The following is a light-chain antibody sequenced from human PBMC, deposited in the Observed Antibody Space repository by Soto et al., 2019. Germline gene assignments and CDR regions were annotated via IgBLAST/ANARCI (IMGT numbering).Light chain of an antibody. CDR1: QSILYSSNNKNY. CDR3: LQYYTTPEA. V-gene: IGKV4-1*01. J-gene: IGKJ1*01. Sequence: DIVMTQSPDSLAVSLGERATINCKSSQSILYSSNNKNYLAWYQQKPGQRPKLLIYWASTRESGVPDRFSGSGSGTDFTLTTSSLQAEDAAVDYCLQYYTTPEAFGQGTKVEIK. CDR2: WAS.